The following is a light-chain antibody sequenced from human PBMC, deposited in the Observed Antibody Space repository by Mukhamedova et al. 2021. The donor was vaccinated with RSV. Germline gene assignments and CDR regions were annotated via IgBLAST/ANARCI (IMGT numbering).Light chain of an antibody. CDR3: EQSYKTPWT. Sequence: WYQRRVHGKVPKLLIYAASSLQGGVPSRFSGSGSGTDFTLTISSLQPEDLATYCCEQSYKTPWTFGQGTKVEIK. CDR2: AAS. J-gene: IGKJ1*01. V-gene: IGKV1-39*01.